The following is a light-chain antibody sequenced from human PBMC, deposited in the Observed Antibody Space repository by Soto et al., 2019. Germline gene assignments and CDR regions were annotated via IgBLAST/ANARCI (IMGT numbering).Light chain of an antibody. CDR1: QSVSSSY. J-gene: IGKJ4*01. V-gene: IGKV3-20*01. CDR2: GAC. Sequence: EIVLTQSPGTLSLSPGERATLSCRASQSVSSSYLAWYQQKPGQAPRLLIYGACSRATGIPDRFSGSGSGTDFTLTISRLEPEDVAVYYCQQYGSSPRLTLGGGNNVEIK. CDR3: QQYGSSPRLT.